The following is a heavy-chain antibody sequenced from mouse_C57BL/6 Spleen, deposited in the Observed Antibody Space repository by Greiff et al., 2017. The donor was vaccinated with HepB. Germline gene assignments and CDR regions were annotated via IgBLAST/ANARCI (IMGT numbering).Heavy chain of an antibody. V-gene: IGHV1-76*01. CDR2: IYPGSGNT. CDR3: ARDYSNPAWFAY. J-gene: IGHJ3*01. D-gene: IGHD2-5*01. CDR1: GYTFTDYY. Sequence: QVQLKQSGAELVRPGASVKLSCKASGYTFTDYYINWVKQRPGQGLEWIARIYPGSGNTYYNEKFKGKATLTAEKSSSTAYMQLSSLTSEDSAVYFCARDYSNPAWFAYWGQGTLVTVSA.